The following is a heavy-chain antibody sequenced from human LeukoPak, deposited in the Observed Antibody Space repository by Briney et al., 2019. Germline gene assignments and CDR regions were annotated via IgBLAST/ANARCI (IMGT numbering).Heavy chain of an antibody. D-gene: IGHD6-13*01. CDR3: ARRGRDIAAAFDY. V-gene: IGHV3-21*01. CDR1: GFTFSSYW. J-gene: IGHJ4*02. CDR2: ISSSSSYI. Sequence: GGSLRLSCAASGFTFSSYWMSWVRQAPGKGLEWVSSISSSSSYIYYADSVKGRFTISRHNAKNSLYLQMNSLRAEDTAVYYCARRGRDIAAAFDYWGQGTLVTVSS.